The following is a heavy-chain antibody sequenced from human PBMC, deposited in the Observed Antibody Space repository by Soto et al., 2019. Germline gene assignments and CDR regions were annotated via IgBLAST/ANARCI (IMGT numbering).Heavy chain of an antibody. CDR3: ARGSYGMHWFDP. CDR2: ISAYNGNT. J-gene: IGHJ5*02. CDR1: GYTFTSYA. V-gene: IGHV1-18*01. Sequence: GASVKVSCKASGYTFTSYAISRVRQAPGQGLEWLGWISAYNGNTNYAQSLQGRVTVTTDTSTSTAYMELRSLRSDDTTVYYCARGSYGMHWFDPWGQGTLVTVSS. D-gene: IGHD5-18*01.